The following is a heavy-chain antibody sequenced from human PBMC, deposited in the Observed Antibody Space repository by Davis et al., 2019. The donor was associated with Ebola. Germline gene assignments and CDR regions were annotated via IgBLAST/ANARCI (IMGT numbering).Heavy chain of an antibody. J-gene: IGHJ5*02. CDR1: GFTLSSYW. CDR3: AKDAPLRPHWFDP. CDR2: IKQDGSEK. V-gene: IGHV3-7*01. D-gene: IGHD3-16*01. Sequence: GESLKISCAASGFTLSSYWMSWVRQAPGKGLEWVANIKQDGSEKYYVDSVKGRFTISRDNAKNSLYLQMDSLRAEDTALYYCAKDAPLRPHWFDPWGQGTLVTVSS.